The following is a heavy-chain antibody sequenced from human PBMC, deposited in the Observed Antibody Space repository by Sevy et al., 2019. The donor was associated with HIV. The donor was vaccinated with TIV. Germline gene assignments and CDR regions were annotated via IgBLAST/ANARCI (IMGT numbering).Heavy chain of an antibody. V-gene: IGHV3-23*01. CDR3: AKGDDFWSGYAYYHYYGLDV. Sequence: GGSLRLSCAASGFTFSSYAMSWVRQAPGKGLEWVSAISGSGGSTFYADSMKGRFTISRDNSKNTLYLQMNSLRAEDTAVYYCAKGDDFWSGYAYYHYYGLDVWGQGTTVTVSS. J-gene: IGHJ6*02. D-gene: IGHD3-3*01. CDR2: ISGSGGST. CDR1: GFTFSSYA.